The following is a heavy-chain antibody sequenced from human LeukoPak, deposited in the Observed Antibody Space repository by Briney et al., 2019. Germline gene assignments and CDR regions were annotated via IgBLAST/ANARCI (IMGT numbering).Heavy chain of an antibody. Sequence: ASVKVSCKASGGTFSSYAISWVRQAPGQGLEWMGGIIPIFGTANYAQKFQGRVTITADESTSTAYMELCSLRSEDTAVYYCARARYCSSTSCYFWFDPWGQGTLVTVSS. CDR2: IIPIFGTA. D-gene: IGHD2-2*01. CDR1: GGTFSSYA. V-gene: IGHV1-69*13. J-gene: IGHJ5*02. CDR3: ARARYCSSTSCYFWFDP.